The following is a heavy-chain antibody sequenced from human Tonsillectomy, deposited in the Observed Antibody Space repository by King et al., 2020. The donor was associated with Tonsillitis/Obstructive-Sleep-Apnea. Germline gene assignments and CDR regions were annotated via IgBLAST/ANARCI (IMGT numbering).Heavy chain of an antibody. Sequence: VQLVESGGGLVKPGGSLRLSCVASGFKFSNAYMSWVRQAPGKGLEWVGRIKSQRDGGTTDYGAPVKGRFSISRDDPKNTVYLQMNSLKIEDSGVYYCRDGSGIWYGVDVWGQGNAVTVSS. J-gene: IGHJ6*02. CDR1: GFKFSNAY. D-gene: IGHD3-10*01. CDR3: RDGSGIWYGVDV. V-gene: IGHV3-15*01. CDR2: IKSQRDGGTT.